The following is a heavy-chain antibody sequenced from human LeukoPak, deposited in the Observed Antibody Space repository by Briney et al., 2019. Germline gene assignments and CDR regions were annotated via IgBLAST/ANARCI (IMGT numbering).Heavy chain of an antibody. CDR2: IKSKTDGGTT. J-gene: IGHJ4*02. Sequence: PGGSLRLSCAASGFTFSNAWMSWVRQAPGKGLEWVGRIKSKTDGGTTDYAAPVKGRFTISRDDSKNTLYLQMNSLKTEDTAVYYCTTDSYYDSSGYYRFDYWGQGTLVTVSS. CDR1: GFTFSNAW. V-gene: IGHV3-15*01. D-gene: IGHD3-22*01. CDR3: TTDSYYDSSGYYRFDY.